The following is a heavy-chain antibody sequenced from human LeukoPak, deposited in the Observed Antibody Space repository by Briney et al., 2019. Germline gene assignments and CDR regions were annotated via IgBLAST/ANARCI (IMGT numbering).Heavy chain of an antibody. D-gene: IGHD6-19*01. CDR1: GGTFSSYA. Sequence: ASVKVSCKASGGTFSSYAISWVRQAPGQGLEWMGIINPSGGSTSYAQKFQGRVTMTRDTSTSTVYMELSSLRSEDTAVYYCARVDSSGWTPFDYWGQGTLVTVSS. CDR2: INPSGGST. CDR3: ARVDSSGWTPFDY. V-gene: IGHV1-46*01. J-gene: IGHJ4*02.